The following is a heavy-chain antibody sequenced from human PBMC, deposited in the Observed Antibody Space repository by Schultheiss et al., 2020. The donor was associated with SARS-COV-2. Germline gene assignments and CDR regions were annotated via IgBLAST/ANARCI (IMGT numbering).Heavy chain of an antibody. D-gene: IGHD6-13*01. J-gene: IGHJ4*02. Sequence: SQTLSLTCTVSGGSISSGDYYWSWIRQPPGKGLEWIGYISYSGSTNYNPSLKSRVTISVDTSKNQFSLKLSSVTAADTAVYYCARGVGSFTAYWGQGTLVTVSS. CDR2: ISYSGST. CDR1: GGSISSGDYY. V-gene: IGHV4-61*08. CDR3: ARGVGSFTAY.